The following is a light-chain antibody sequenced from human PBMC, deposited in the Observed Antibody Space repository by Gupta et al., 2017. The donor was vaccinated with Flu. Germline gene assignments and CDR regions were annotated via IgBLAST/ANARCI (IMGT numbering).Light chain of an antibody. Sequence: QSALTQPASVSGSPGQSITISCTGTSSDVGRSDSASWYQQYPGKAPKLIIYDVTTRPSGVSSRFSGSKSGNTASLTISGLDAEDESDYYCSSYTSTNTFYVFGTGTTVTVL. CDR2: DVT. CDR1: SSDVGRSDS. J-gene: IGLJ1*01. CDR3: SSYTSTNTFYV. V-gene: IGLV2-14*01.